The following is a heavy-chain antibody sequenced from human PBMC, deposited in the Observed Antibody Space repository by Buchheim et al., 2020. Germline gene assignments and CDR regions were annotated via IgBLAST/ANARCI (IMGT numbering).Heavy chain of an antibody. CDR2: IDPSDSYT. CDR1: GYSFTSYW. Sequence: EVQLVQSGAEVKKPGESLRISCKGSGYSFTSYWISWVRQMPGKGLEWMGRIDPSDSYTNYSPSFQGHVTIPADKSISTAYLQWSSLKASDTAMYYWARTMGGGIWFGTHYGMDVWGQGTT. J-gene: IGHJ6*02. D-gene: IGHD3-10*01. V-gene: IGHV5-10-1*03. CDR3: ARTMGGGIWFGTHYGMDV.